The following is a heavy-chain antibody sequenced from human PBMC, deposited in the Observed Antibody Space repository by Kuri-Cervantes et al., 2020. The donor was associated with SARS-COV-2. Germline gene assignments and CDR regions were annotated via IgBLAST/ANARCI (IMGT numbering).Heavy chain of an antibody. CDR1: GGTFSSYA. V-gene: IGHV1-69*06. CDR3: VKVNNPQAAIYYFDY. D-gene: IGHD2-2*01. J-gene: IGHJ4*02. CDR2: IIPIFGTA. Sequence: SVKVSCKASGGTFSSYAISWVRQAPGQGLEWMGGIIPIFGTANYAQKFQGRVTITADKSTSTAYMELSSLRSEDTAVYYCVKVNNPQAAIYYFDYWGQGTLVTVSS.